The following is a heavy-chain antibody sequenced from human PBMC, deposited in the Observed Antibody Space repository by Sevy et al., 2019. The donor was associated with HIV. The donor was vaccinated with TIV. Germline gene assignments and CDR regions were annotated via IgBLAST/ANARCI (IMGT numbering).Heavy chain of an antibody. V-gene: IGHV1-24*01. J-gene: IGHJ4*02. D-gene: IGHD3-10*01. CDR1: GYSVTEFS. CDR3: ATRGGLVRGGINY. CDR2: SDPEDGET. Sequence: ASVKVSCKVSGYSVTEFSMHWVRQAPGKGLEWMGGSDPEDGETIYAQKFQGRVTMTEDTSTDTAYMELSSLRSEDTAVYYSATRGGLVRGGINYWGQGTLVTVSS.